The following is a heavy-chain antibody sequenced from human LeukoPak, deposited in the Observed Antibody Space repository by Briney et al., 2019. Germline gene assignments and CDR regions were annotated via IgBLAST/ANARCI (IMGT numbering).Heavy chain of an antibody. CDR2: ISGSGGST. V-gene: IGHV3-23*01. Sequence: GGSLRLSWAASGFTFSSYAMSWVRQAPGKGLEWVSAISGSGGSTYYADSVKGRFTISRDNSKNTLYLQMNSLRAEDTAVYYCARDRRGYSSSWYETYFDYWGQGTLVTVSS. D-gene: IGHD6-13*01. CDR3: ARDRRGYSSSWYETYFDY. CDR1: GFTFSSYA. J-gene: IGHJ4*02.